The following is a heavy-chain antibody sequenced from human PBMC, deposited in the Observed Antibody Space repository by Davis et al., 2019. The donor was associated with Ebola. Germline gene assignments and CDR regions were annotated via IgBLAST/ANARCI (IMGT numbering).Heavy chain of an antibody. CDR2: INHSGST. D-gene: IGHD4-17*01. CDR3: ARSTYGIYWYFDL. V-gene: IGHV4-34*01. J-gene: IGHJ2*01. CDR1: GGSFSGYY. Sequence: PSETLSLTCAVYGGSFSGYYWSWIRQPPGKGLEWIGEINHSGSTNYNPSLKSRVTISVDTSKNQFSLKLSSVTAADTAVYYCARSTYGIYWYFDLWGRGTLVTVSS.